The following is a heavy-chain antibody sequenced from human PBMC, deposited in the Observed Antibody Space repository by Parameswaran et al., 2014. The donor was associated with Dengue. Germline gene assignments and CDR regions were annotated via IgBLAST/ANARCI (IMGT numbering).Heavy chain of an antibody. D-gene: IGHD3-22*01. CDR2: VYFSVSS. J-gene: IGHJ3*02. CDR3: ARETVVSGMFDAFDI. Sequence: RWIRQPPGKGLEWIGYVYFSVSSNYNPSLKSRVTMSLDTSKNQLSLKLNSVTAADTAVYYCARETVVSGMFDAFDIWGQGTLVTVSS. V-gene: IGHV4-59*01.